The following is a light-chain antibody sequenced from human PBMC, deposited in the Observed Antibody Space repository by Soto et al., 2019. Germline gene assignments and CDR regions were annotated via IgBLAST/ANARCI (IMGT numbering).Light chain of an antibody. CDR2: GAY. J-gene: IGKJ2*01. CDR1: QSVSSSY. V-gene: IGKV3-20*01. CDR3: QQDGSSPPNT. Sequence: EIVLTQSPGTLSLSPWERATLSCRASQSVSSSYLAWYQQKPGQAPRLLIYGAYSRATGIPDRFSGSGSGTDFTLTISRLEPEEFAVYYCQQDGSSPPNTFGQGTKLEIK.